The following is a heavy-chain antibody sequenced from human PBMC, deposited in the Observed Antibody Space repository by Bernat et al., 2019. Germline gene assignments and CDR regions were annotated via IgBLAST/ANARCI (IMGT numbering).Heavy chain of an antibody. V-gene: IGHV3-30*18. J-gene: IGHJ3*02. CDR2: ISYDGSNK. CDR1: GFTFSSYG. Sequence: VQLVESGGGVVQPGRSLRRSCAASGFTFSSYGMHWVRQAPGKVLEWVAVISYDGSNKYYADSVKGRFTISRDNTKITLYLQMNNLRAEDKSVYYSAKPLWIGELVAAFDIWGQGTMVTVSS. D-gene: IGHD3-10*01. CDR3: AKPLWIGELVAAFDI.